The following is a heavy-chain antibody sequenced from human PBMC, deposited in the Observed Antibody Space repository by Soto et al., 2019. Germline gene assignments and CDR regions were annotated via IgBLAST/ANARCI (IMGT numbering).Heavy chain of an antibody. J-gene: IGHJ4*02. Sequence: HPGGSLRLSCAASGFTFSSYWMHWVRQAPGKGLVWVSRISSDGSSTSYADSVKGRFTISRDNAKNTLYLQMNSLRAEDTAVYYCAKEGGRFGGRDYFDYWGQGTLVTVSS. D-gene: IGHD2-15*01. CDR1: GFTFSSYW. CDR3: AKEGGRFGGRDYFDY. V-gene: IGHV3-74*01. CDR2: ISSDGSST.